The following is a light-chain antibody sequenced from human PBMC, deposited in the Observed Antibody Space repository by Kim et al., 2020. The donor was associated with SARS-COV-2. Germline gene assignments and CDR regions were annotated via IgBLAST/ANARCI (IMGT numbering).Light chain of an antibody. CDR1: SSDVGGYNY. V-gene: IGLV2-14*03. J-gene: IGLJ1*01. CDR3: SSYTSSSTSV. CDR2: DVS. Sequence: GQSITFSCTGTSSDVGGYNYVSWYQQHPGKAPKLMIYDVSKRPSGVSNRFSGSKSGNTASLTISGLQAEDEADYYCSSYTSSSTSVFGTGTKVTVL.